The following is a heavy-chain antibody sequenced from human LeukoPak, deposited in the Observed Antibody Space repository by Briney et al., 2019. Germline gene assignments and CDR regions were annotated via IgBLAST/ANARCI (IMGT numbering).Heavy chain of an antibody. CDR2: ISAYNGNT. V-gene: IGHV1-18*01. CDR3: ARGLDTAMVND. J-gene: IGHJ4*02. D-gene: IGHD5-18*01. CDR1: GYTFTSYG. Sequence: ASVKVSCKASGYTFTSYGISWVRQAPGQRLEWMGWISAYNGNTNYAQKLQGRVTMTTDTSTSTAYMELSSLRSEDTAVYYCARGLDTAMVNDWGQGTLVTVSS.